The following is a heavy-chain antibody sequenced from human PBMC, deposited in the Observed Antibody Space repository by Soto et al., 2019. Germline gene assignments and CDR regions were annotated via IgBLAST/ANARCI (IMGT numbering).Heavy chain of an antibody. Sequence: ASVKVSCKASGYTFTSYAIHWVRQAPGQRLEWMGWINAGNGNTKYSQKFQDRVTITRDTSASTAYMELSSLRSEDTAVYYCARGVGSGSYYNQYNWFDPWGQGTLVTVSS. J-gene: IGHJ5*02. V-gene: IGHV1-3*01. CDR1: GYTFTSYA. CDR2: INAGNGNT. D-gene: IGHD3-10*01. CDR3: ARGVGSGSYYNQYNWFDP.